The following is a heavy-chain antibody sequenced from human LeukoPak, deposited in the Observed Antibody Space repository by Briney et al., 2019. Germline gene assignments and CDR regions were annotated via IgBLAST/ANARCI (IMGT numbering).Heavy chain of an antibody. D-gene: IGHD3-10*01. CDR1: GFTFSTYW. CDR2: VVQDGSDK. V-gene: IGHV3-7*01. CDR3: ARDYGGGDY. J-gene: IGHJ4*02. Sequence: GGSLRLSCPASGFTFSTYWMSWVRQAPGKGLEWVANVVQDGSDKYYVDSVKGRFPISRDNAKNSLYLQMNSLRAEDTAVYYCARDYGGGDYWGQGTLVTVSS.